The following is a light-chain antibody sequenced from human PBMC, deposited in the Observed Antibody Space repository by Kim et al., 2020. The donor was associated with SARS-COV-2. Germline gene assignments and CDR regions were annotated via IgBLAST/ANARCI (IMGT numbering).Light chain of an antibody. CDR1: YIDIGSLAD. V-gene: IGLV2-14*03. J-gene: IGLJ3*02. CDR2: DVT. CDR3: SSYTLTSTWV. Sequence: GQAITVSGAGTYIDIGSLADTYWYQQHPGKAPRLIIHDVTERPSGISNRFSGSRSGNTASLTISGLQAEDEADYHCSSYTLTSTWVFGGGTKVTVL.